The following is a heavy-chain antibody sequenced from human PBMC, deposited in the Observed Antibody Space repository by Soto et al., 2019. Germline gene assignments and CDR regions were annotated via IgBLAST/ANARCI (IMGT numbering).Heavy chain of an antibody. CDR3: AREPAAGSFDY. CDR2: IYYSGST. J-gene: IGHJ4*02. Sequence: SETLSLTCTVSGGSTSSGDYYWSWIRQPPGKGLEWIGYIYYSGSTYYNPSLKSRVTISVDTSKNQFSLKLSSVTAADTAVYYCAREPAAGSFDYWGQGTLVTVSS. V-gene: IGHV4-30-4*01. CDR1: GGSTSSGDYY. D-gene: IGHD6-13*01.